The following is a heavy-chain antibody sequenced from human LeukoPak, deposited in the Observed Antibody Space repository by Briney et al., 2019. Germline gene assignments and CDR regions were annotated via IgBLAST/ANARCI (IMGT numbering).Heavy chain of an antibody. J-gene: IGHJ2*01. CDR2: IKEDGSEK. CDR3: ARVYGSQPYWYFDL. CDR1: GFTFSSYW. D-gene: IGHD4-17*01. Sequence: PGGSLRLSCAASGFTFSSYWMSWVRQAPEKGLEWVANIKEDGSEKYYVDSVKGRFTISRDNAKSSLYLQMNSLRAEDTAVYYCARVYGSQPYWYFDLWGRGTLVTVSS. V-gene: IGHV3-7*01.